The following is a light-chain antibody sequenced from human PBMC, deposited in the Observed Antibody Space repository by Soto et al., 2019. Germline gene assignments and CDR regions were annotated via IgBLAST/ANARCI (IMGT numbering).Light chain of an antibody. CDR3: GAWDTSLSAVV. CDR2: DEN. Sequence: QSVLTQPPSVSAAPGQKVTISCSGRSSNIGNNYVSWYQQFPGTAPQLLIYDENKRPSGIPDRFSGSKSGTSATLGISGLQTGDEADYYCGAWDTSLSAVVFGGGTKLTVL. J-gene: IGLJ3*02. V-gene: IGLV1-51*01. CDR1: SSNIGNNY.